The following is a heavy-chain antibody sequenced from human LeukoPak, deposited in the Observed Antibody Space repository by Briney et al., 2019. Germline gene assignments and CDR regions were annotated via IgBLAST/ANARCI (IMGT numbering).Heavy chain of an antibody. J-gene: IGHJ5*02. CDR1: GYTFTSYG. Sequence: ASVKVSCKASGYTFTSYGINWVRQAPGQGLEWMGWISAYNGNTNYAQKLQGRVTMTTDTSTGTAYMELRSLRSDDTAVYYCARTTVTTVNWFDPWGQGTLVTVSS. V-gene: IGHV1-18*01. CDR2: ISAYNGNT. CDR3: ARTTVTTVNWFDP. D-gene: IGHD4-17*01.